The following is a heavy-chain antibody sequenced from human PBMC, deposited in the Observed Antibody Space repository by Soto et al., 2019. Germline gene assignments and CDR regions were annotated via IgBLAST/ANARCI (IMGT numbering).Heavy chain of an antibody. CDR1: GGSISSGGYY. J-gene: IGHJ6*02. Sequence: PSETLSLTCTVSGGSISSGGYYWSWIRQHPGKGLEWIGHIYYSGSTYYNPSLKSRVTISVDTSKNQFSLKLSSVTAADTAVYYCARGPTYYDFWSGYYTLGTDCYYGMDVWGQGTTVTVSS. CDR3: ARGPTYYDFWSGYYTLGTDCYYGMDV. CDR2: IYYSGST. D-gene: IGHD3-3*01. V-gene: IGHV4-31*03.